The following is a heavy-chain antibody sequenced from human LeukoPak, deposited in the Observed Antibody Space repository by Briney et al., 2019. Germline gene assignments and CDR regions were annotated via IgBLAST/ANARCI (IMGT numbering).Heavy chain of an antibody. CDR3: ARVTRHSFDS. CDR1: GLTFSSYW. V-gene: IGHV3-7*01. D-gene: IGHD1-1*01. CDR2: IKEDGSEE. Sequence: GGSLRLSCAAPGLTFSSYWMSWVRQAPGKGLEWVATIKEDGSEEYYVDSVKGRFSISRDNARNSLYLQMNSLRAEDTALYYCARVTRHSFDSWGQGTLVNVSS. J-gene: IGHJ4*02.